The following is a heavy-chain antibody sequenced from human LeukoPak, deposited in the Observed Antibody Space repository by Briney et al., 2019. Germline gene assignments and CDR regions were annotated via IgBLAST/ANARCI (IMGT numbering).Heavy chain of an antibody. V-gene: IGHV1-69*13. CDR2: IIPIFGTA. J-gene: IGHJ3*02. CDR1: GYTFTSYY. CDR3: ARGSRRWLQFCAFDI. Sequence: ASVKVSCKASGYTFTSYYMHWVRQAPGQGREWMGGIIPIFGTANYAQKFQGRVTITADESTSTAYMELSSLRSEDTAVYYCARGSRRWLQFCAFDIWGQGTMVTVSS. D-gene: IGHD5-24*01.